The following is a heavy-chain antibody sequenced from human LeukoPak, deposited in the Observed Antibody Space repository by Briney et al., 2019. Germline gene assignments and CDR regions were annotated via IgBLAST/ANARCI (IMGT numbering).Heavy chain of an antibody. D-gene: IGHD1-26*01. V-gene: IGHV4-38-2*02. CDR1: GYSISSGYY. Sequence: PSETLSLTCAVSGYSISSGYYWGWIRQPPGKGLEWIGSIYHSGSTHYNPSLKSRVTISVDTSKNQFSLKLSSVTAADTAVYYCARDLAVGATTDAFDIWGQGTMVTVSS. CDR2: IYHSGST. CDR3: ARDLAVGATTDAFDI. J-gene: IGHJ3*02.